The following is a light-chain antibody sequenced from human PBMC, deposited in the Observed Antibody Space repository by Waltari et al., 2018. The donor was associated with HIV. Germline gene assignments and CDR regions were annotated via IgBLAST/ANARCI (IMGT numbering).Light chain of an antibody. Sequence: DIHMTQSPSTLSAFVGDRVTITCRASQVISKWLAGYQQKPGKAPKLRIHKASVLENGVSSRFSGSRFGTDFTLIIDSLEPDDFATYYCQQYNSDPSLGQGTRLEMK. V-gene: IGKV1-5*03. CDR1: QVISKW. CDR3: QQYNSDPS. J-gene: IGKJ5*01. CDR2: KAS.